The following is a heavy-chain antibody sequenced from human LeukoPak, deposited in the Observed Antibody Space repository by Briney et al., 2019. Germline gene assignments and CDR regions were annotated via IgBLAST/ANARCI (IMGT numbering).Heavy chain of an antibody. D-gene: IGHD2-2*01. CDR3: ATEVYQLLPPDY. Sequence: SETLSLTCAVYGGSFSGYYWSWIRQPPGKGLKWIGEINHSGSTNYNPSLKSRVTISVDTSKNQFSLKLSSVTAADTAVYYCATEVYQLLPPDYWGQGTPVTVSS. CDR1: GGSFSGYY. J-gene: IGHJ4*02. V-gene: IGHV4-34*01. CDR2: INHSGST.